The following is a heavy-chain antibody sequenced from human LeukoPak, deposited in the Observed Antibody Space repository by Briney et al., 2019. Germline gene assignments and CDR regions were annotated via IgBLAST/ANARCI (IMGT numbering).Heavy chain of an antibody. J-gene: IGHJ4*02. D-gene: IGHD6-13*01. V-gene: IGHV3-21*01. Sequence: GGSLRLSCAASGFTFSSYSMNWVRQAPGKGLEWISSISSSSSYIYYADSVKGRFTISRDNAKNSLYLQMNSLRAEDTAVYYCARVPRGIADYWGQGTLVTVSS. CDR1: GFTFSSYS. CDR3: ARVPRGIADY. CDR2: ISSSSSYI.